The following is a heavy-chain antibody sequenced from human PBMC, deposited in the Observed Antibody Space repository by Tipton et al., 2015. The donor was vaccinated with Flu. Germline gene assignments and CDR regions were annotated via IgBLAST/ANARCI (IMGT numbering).Heavy chain of an antibody. V-gene: IGHV4-31*03. D-gene: IGHD2-2*01. J-gene: IGHJ4*02. CDR1: GVSVSSGAYY. CDR2: IYYNGAT. Sequence: TLSLTCTVSGVSVSSGAYYWTWIRQHPEKGLEWLGYIYYNGATYYNLTLGSRIYMSIDFSQNQFSLRLTSVSAADTAVYFCARATLGQDLLIVPAASYFDHWGPGIPVTVS. CDR3: ARATLGQDLLIVPAASYFDH.